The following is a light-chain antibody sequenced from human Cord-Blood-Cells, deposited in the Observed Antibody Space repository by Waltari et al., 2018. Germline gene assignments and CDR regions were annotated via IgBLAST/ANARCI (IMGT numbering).Light chain of an antibody. Sequence: QSALTQPASVSGSPGQSITISCTGTSSDVGGYNYVSRYQQHPGKAPGLMIYNVSKRPSGVSNRFSGSKSGNTASLTISGLQAEDEADYYCSSYTSSSTWVFGGGTKLTVL. V-gene: IGLV2-14*01. CDR3: SSYTSSSTWV. CDR2: NVS. J-gene: IGLJ3*02. CDR1: SSDVGGYNY.